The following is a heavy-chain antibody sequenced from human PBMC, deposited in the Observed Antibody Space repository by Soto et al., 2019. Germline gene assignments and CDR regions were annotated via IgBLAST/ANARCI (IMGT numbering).Heavy chain of an antibody. V-gene: IGHV3-53*05. CDR3: ARDAQQQLVRFYPVDYYYYGMDV. CDR2: IYSGGST. Sequence: LRLSCAASGFTVSRNYMSWVRQAPGKGLEWASVIYSGGSTYCADSVKGRFTISRDNSKNTLYLQMNSLRAEDTAVYYCARDAQQQLVRFYPVDYYYYGMDVWGQGTTVTVSS. J-gene: IGHJ6*02. D-gene: IGHD6-13*01. CDR1: GFTVSRNY.